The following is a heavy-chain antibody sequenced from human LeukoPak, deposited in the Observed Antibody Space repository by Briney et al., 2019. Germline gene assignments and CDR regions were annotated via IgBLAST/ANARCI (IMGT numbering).Heavy chain of an antibody. CDR2: IYNSGST. CDR3: ARLWTYYYGSGSLNWFDP. CDR1: GGSISSYY. J-gene: IGHJ5*02. V-gene: IGHV4-59*08. Sequence: SETLSLTCTVSGGSISSYYWTWIRQPPGQGLEWIGYIYNSGSTNYNPSLKSRVTISVDTSKNQFSLKLSSVTAADTAVYYCARLWTYYYGSGSLNWFDPWGQGTLVTVSS. D-gene: IGHD3-10*01.